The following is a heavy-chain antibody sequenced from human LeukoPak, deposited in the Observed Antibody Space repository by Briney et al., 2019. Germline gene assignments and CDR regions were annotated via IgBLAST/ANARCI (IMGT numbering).Heavy chain of an antibody. Sequence: KAGGSLRLSCAASGFTFSDYYVSWIRQAPGKGLEWVSYISSSGSTIYYADSVKGRFTISRDNAKNSVYLQMNSLRAEDTAVYYCARDRLWDYGGNALGVNWFDPWGQGTLVTVSS. J-gene: IGHJ5*02. CDR3: ARDRLWDYGGNALGVNWFDP. CDR2: ISSSGSTI. V-gene: IGHV3-11*04. CDR1: GFTFSDYY. D-gene: IGHD4-23*01.